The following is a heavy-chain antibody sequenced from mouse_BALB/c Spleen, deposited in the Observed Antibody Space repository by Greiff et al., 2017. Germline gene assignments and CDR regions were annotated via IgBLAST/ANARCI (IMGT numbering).Heavy chain of an antibody. V-gene: IGHV5-9-3*01. CDR1: GFTFSSYA. CDR3: ARQGGWERGYYFDY. Sequence: EVKLVESGGGLVKPGGSLKLSCAASGFTFSSYAMSWVRQTPEKRLEWVATISSGGSYTYYPDSVKGRFTISRDNAKNTLYLQMSSLRSEDTAMYYCARQGGWERGYYFDYWGQGTTLTVSS. CDR2: ISSGGSYT. D-gene: IGHD3-3*01. J-gene: IGHJ2*01.